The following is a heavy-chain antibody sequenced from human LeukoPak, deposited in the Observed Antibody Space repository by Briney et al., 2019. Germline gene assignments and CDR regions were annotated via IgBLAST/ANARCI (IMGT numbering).Heavy chain of an antibody. CDR2: IYYSGST. CDR1: GGSISTYY. J-gene: IGHJ3*02. D-gene: IGHD1-26*01. CDR3: ARESVYSGRYYAFDI. Sequence: SETLYLTCTVSGGSISTYYWSWIRQPPGKGLEWIGYIYYSGSTNYNPSLKSRVTISVDMSKNQFSLKLSSVTAADTAVYYCARESVYSGRYYAFDIWGQGTMVTVSS. V-gene: IGHV4-59*01.